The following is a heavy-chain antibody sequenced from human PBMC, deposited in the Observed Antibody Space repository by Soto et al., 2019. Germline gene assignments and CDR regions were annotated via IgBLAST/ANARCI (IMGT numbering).Heavy chain of an antibody. D-gene: IGHD6-6*01. Sequence: GGSLRLSCAGSGFIFKNYAPNWVRQAPGKGLEWVASITRDGYNKYYADSVKGRFTISRDNSRDTLSLQMTALRTEDSSIYYCTKSSGGSSSVGMDYWGQGTRVTVSS. CDR2: ITRDGYNK. J-gene: IGHJ4*02. CDR1: GFIFKNYA. V-gene: IGHV3-30*04. CDR3: TKSSGGSSSVGMDY.